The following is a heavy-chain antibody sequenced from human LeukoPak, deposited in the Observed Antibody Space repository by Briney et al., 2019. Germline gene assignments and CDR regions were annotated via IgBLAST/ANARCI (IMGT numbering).Heavy chain of an antibody. CDR1: GFAFSSYS. CDR3: VKALTDDALDI. V-gene: IGHV3-64D*06. J-gene: IGHJ3*02. Sequence: GGSLRLSCAASGFAFSSYSMNWVRLAPGKGLEYFSAISRNGDTTYYADSVKGRFTISRDNSKNTLYLQMSSLRPEDTAVYYCVKALTDDALDIWGQGTMVTVSS. CDR2: ISRNGDTT.